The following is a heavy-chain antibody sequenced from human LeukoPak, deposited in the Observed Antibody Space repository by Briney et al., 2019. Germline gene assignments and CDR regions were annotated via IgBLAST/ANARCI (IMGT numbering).Heavy chain of an antibody. V-gene: IGHV1-2*02. Sequence: ASVKVSCKASGYTFTGYYMHWVRQAPGQGLEWMGWINPNSGGTNYAQKFQGRVTMTRDTSISTAYMELSRLRSDDTAVYYCARDYCYDSMPLRYWGQGTLVTVSS. CDR1: GYTFTGYY. D-gene: IGHD3-22*01. CDR3: ARDYCYDSMPLRY. CDR2: INPNSGGT. J-gene: IGHJ4*02.